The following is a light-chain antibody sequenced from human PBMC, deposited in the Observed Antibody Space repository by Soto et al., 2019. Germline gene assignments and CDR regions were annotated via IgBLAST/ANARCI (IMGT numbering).Light chain of an antibody. J-gene: IGLJ1*01. V-gene: IGLV2-14*01. CDR3: SSYTSSNTLYV. CDR1: SSDVGGYNY. CDR2: EVS. Sequence: QSALTQPACVPLSPGQSITISCTGTSSDVGGYNYVSWYQQHPGKAPKLMIYEVSNRPSGVSNRFSGSKSGNTASLTISGLQAEDEADYYCSSYTSSNTLYVFGTGTKVTVL.